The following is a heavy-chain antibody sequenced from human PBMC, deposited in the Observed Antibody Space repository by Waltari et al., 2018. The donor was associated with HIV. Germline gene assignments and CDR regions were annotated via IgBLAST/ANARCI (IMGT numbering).Heavy chain of an antibody. CDR2: VNPENGNT. J-gene: IGHJ4*02. V-gene: IGHV1-3*01. Sequence: QVQLVQSGAEVKKPGASVTISCKASGYNFTSYGIHWVRQAPGQSLEWMAWVNPENGNTKYSRTFQARVTVTRDTSTNTAYMALSSLRSEETAIYYCVRGPTCSGGTCYSFFDYWGQGTLVSVSS. D-gene: IGHD2-15*01. CDR3: VRGPTCSGGTCYSFFDY. CDR1: GYNFTSYG.